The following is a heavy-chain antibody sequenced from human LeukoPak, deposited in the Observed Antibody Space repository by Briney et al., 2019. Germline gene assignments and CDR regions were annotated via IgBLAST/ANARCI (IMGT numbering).Heavy chain of an antibody. CDR2: ISYDGSNK. Sequence: GGSLRLSCAASGFTFSSYAMHWVRQAPGKGLEWVAVISYDGSNKYYADSVKGRFTISRDNSKNTLYLQMNSLRAEDTAVYYCAKANAKYSSSWSDYWGQGTLVTVSS. J-gene: IGHJ4*02. D-gene: IGHD6-13*01. CDR1: GFTFSSYA. V-gene: IGHV3-30-3*01. CDR3: AKANAKYSSSWSDY.